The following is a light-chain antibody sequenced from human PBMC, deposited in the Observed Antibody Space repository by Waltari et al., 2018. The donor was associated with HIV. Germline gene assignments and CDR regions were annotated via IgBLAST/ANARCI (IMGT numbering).Light chain of an antibody. CDR2: EVT. CDR3: SSFANRDGFYVL. J-gene: IGLJ2*01. Sequence: QSALTQPPSASGSPGQSVTLSCTGTNSDIGTSDSASWSQQHHGKAPKHVISEVTKRPSGVSDRFSGSKSGNTAFLTVSGLQAEDEAYYYCSSFANRDGFYVLFGGGTRLTVL. V-gene: IGLV2-8*01. CDR1: NSDIGTSDS.